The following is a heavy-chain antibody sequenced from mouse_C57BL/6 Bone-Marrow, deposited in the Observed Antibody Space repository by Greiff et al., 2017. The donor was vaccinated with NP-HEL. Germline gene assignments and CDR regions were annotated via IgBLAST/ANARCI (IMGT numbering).Heavy chain of an antibody. D-gene: IGHD1-1*01. Sequence: QVQLQQSGAELARPGASVKLSCKASGYTFPSYGISWVKQRTGQGLEWIGEIYPRSGNTYYNEKFKGKATLTADKSSSTAYMELRSLTSEDSAVYFCARAGIHYYGSSPFAYWGQGTLVTVSA. J-gene: IGHJ3*01. CDR3: ARAGIHYYGSSPFAY. CDR2: IYPRSGNT. V-gene: IGHV1-81*01. CDR1: GYTFPSYG.